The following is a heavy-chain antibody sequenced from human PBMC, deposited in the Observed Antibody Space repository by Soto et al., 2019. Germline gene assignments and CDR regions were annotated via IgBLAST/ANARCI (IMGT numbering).Heavy chain of an antibody. D-gene: IGHD1-26*01. Sequence: QTRELACAISGDSVSSNSAAWNWIRQSPSRGLEWLGRTYYRSKWYNDYAVSVKSRITINADTSNTQFSLQLNSVTHDDTAVSYCASARVGGELGYYYYGMDVWGQGTTVTVSS. V-gene: IGHV6-1*01. CDR1: GDSVSSNSAA. CDR2: TYYRSKWYN. J-gene: IGHJ6*02. CDR3: ASARVGGELGYYYYGMDV.